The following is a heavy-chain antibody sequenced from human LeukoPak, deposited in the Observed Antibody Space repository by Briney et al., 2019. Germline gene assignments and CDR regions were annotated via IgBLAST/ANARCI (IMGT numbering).Heavy chain of an antibody. CDR3: ARYSNSDAFDI. V-gene: IGHV3-11*04. J-gene: IGHJ3*02. D-gene: IGHD4-11*01. Sequence: GGSLRLSCAASGFTFSDYYMNWIRQAPGKGLEWVSYISSSGSTIYYADSVKGRFTISRDNSKNTLYLQMNSLRAEDTAVYYCARYSNSDAFDIWGQGTMVTVS. CDR1: GFTFSDYY. CDR2: ISSSGSTI.